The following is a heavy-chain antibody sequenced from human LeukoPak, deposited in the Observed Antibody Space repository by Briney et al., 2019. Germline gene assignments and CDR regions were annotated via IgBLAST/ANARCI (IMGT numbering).Heavy chain of an antibody. V-gene: IGHV3-7*01. D-gene: IGHD6-13*01. J-gene: IGHJ4*02. CDR2: MKYDGSEK. Sequence: GGSLRLSCAASGFTFSSYWMSWVRQAPGKGLEWVANMKYDGSEKYYVDSVKGRFTISRDNSKNSLYLQMNSLRAEDTAVYYCARDIEAAGLFLDYWGQGTLVTVSS. CDR3: ARDIEAAGLFLDY. CDR1: GFTFSSYW.